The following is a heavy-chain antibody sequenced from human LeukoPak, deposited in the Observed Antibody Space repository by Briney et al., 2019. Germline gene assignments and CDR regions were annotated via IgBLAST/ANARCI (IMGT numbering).Heavy chain of an antibody. CDR1: GGSFSGYY. V-gene: IGHV4-34*01. Sequence: SETLSHTCAVSGGSFSGYYWSWIRQPPGKGLEWIGEINHSESTNYDPSLKSRVTISVDTSKNQFSLKLSSVTAADTAVYYCARGPGRIAAAGLYYFDYWGQGTLVTVSS. CDR3: ARGPGRIAAAGLYYFDY. J-gene: IGHJ4*02. D-gene: IGHD6-13*01. CDR2: INHSEST.